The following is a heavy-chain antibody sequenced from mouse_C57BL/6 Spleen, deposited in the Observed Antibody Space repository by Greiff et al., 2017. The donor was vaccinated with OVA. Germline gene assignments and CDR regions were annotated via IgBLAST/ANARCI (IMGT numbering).Heavy chain of an antibody. CDR3: ARGDYGEYYFDY. Sequence: VQLQQPGAELVMPGASVKLSCKASGYTFTSYWMHWVKQRPGQGLEWIGEIDPSDSSTNYNKKFKGKSTLTVDKSSITAYMQLSSLTSEDSAVYYCARGDYGEYYFDYWGQGTTLTVSS. CDR1: GYTFTSYW. CDR2: IDPSDSST. V-gene: IGHV1-69*01. J-gene: IGHJ2*01. D-gene: IGHD2-4*01.